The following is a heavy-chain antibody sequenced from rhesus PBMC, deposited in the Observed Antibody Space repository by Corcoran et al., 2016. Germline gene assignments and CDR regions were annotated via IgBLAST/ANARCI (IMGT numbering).Heavy chain of an antibody. CDR3: ARVPVIAADADY. CDR1: GGSISDDYY. CDR2: IYGSGGCT. D-gene: IGHD6-25*01. Sequence: QLQLQESGPGLVKPSETLSLTCAVSGGSISDDYYWSWIRQPPGKGLEWIWYIYGSGGCTNYNPSRKNRFTISIDTAKNQCSLKLSSVTAADTAVDYCARVPVIAADADYWGQGVLVTVSS. J-gene: IGHJ4*01. V-gene: IGHV4-106*01.